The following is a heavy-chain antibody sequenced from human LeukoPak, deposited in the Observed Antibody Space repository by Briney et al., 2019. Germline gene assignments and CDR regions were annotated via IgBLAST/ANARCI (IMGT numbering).Heavy chain of an antibody. CDR2: ISSTSSYI. V-gene: IGHV3-21*01. Sequence: GGSLRLSCAASGFSFSIYSMNWVRQAPGSGLEWVSSISSTSSYISYADSVKGRFTISRDNAKNTLYLQMNSLRAEDTAVYYCARVTRGSYNAFDIWGQGTMVTVSS. D-gene: IGHD1-26*01. J-gene: IGHJ3*02. CDR1: GFSFSIYS. CDR3: ARVTRGSYNAFDI.